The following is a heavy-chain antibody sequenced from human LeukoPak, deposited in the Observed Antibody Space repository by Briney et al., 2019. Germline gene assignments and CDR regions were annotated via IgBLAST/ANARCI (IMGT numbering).Heavy chain of an antibody. CDR2: IVVGSGNT. CDR1: GFTFTSSA. D-gene: IGHD5-18*01. Sequence: SVKVSSKASGFTFTSSAMQWVRQARGQRLEWIGWIVVGSGNTNYAQKSQERVTITRDMSTSTAYMELSSLRSEDTAVYYCAASMVKGYFDYWGQGTLVTVSS. CDR3: AASMVKGYFDY. J-gene: IGHJ4*02. V-gene: IGHV1-58*02.